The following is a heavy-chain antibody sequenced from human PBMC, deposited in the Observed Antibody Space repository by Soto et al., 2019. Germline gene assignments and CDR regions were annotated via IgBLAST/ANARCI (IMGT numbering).Heavy chain of an antibody. J-gene: IGHJ6*02. CDR3: TTRXGYSYGYGYYYYYGMDV. CDR1: GFTFSNAW. CDR2: IKSKTDGGTT. D-gene: IGHD5-18*01. V-gene: IGHV3-15*01. Sequence: GGSLRLSCPASGFTFSNAWMSWVRQAPGKGLEWVGRIKSKTDGGTTDYAAPVKGRFTISRDDSKNTLYLQMNSLKTEDTAVYYCTTRXGYSYGYGYYYYYGMDVWGQGTTVTVSS.